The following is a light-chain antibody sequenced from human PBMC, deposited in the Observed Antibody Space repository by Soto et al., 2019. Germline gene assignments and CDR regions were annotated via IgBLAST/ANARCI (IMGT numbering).Light chain of an antibody. Sequence: QLVLTQPPSVSGTPGQRVTISCSGSSSNIGSNYVYWYQQLPGTAPKLLIYRNNQRPSGVPDRFSGSKSGTSASLAISGLRSEDEADYYCAAWDDSLSGPGVFGGGTKVTVL. J-gene: IGLJ2*01. CDR1: SSNIGSNY. CDR3: AAWDDSLSGPGV. CDR2: RNN. V-gene: IGLV1-47*01.